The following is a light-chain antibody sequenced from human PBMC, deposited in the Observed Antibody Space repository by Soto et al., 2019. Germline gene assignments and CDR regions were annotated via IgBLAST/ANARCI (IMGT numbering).Light chain of an antibody. V-gene: IGKV4-1*01. CDR2: WSS. CDR3: QQNNSIPHT. J-gene: IGKJ2*01. Sequence: DIVMTQSPDSLAVSLGERATIGCKSSQSVLYNFNNKHHLAWYQLKPGQSHKLLIYWSSTRKSVVPDRISGSGSGTDFTLTISIVQAVDVAVYYCQQNNSIPHTFSQWTKLEIK. CDR1: QSVLYNFNNKHH.